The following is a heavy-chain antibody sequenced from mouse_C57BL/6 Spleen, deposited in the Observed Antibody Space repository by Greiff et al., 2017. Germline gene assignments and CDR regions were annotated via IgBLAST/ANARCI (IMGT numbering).Heavy chain of an antibody. CDR2: IWWDDDK. CDR1: GFSLSTFGMG. CDR3: ARIAEDYYGSSYGDFDY. J-gene: IGHJ2*01. D-gene: IGHD1-1*01. V-gene: IGHV8-8*01. Sequence: QVTLKVSGPGILQPSQTLSLTCSSSGFSLSTFGMGVGWIRQPSGKGLEWLAHIWWDDDKYYNPALKSRLTISKYTSKNQVFLKIANVDTADTATYYGARIAEDYYGSSYGDFDYWGQGTTLTVSS.